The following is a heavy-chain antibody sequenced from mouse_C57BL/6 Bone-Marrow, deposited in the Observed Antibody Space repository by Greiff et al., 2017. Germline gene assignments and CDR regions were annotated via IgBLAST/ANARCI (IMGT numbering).Heavy chain of an antibody. V-gene: IGHV1-53*01. Sequence: QVQLQQPGTELVKPGASVKLSCKASGYTFTSYWMHWVKQRPGQGLAWIGNINPSNGGTNYNEKFKSKATLTVDNSSSTAYMQRSSLTSEDSAVYYCARSYYYGSSPNYYAMDDWGQGTSVTVSS. D-gene: IGHD1-1*01. CDR3: ARSYYYGSSPNYYAMDD. J-gene: IGHJ4*01. CDR2: INPSNGGT. CDR1: GYTFTSYW.